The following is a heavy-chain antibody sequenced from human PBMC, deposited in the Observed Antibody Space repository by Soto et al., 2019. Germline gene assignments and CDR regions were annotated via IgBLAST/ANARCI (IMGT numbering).Heavy chain of an antibody. V-gene: IGHV3-72*01. D-gene: IGHD1-7*01. CDR3: TRSIPGTTSSDY. Sequence: EVQLVESGGGLVQPGGSLRLSCAGSGFTFSDYYIDWVRQAPGKGLEWVGRSRDKGNSYSTDYAASVKGRFTVSRDASKNSMSLQMNRLKAEDTALYYCTRSIPGTTSSDYWGQGTLVTVSS. CDR2: SRDKGNSYST. CDR1: GFTFSDYY. J-gene: IGHJ4*02.